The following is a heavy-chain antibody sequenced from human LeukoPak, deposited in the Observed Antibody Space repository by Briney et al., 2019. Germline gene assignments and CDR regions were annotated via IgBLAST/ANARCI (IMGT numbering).Heavy chain of an antibody. D-gene: IGHD2-15*01. V-gene: IGHV4-59*01. CDR2: IYYSGST. CDR3: ARMVAAFHFDY. CDR1: GGSISSYY. Sequence: SETLSLTCTVSGGSISSYYWSWIRQPPGKGLEWIGYIYYSGSTNYDPSLKSRVTISVDTSKNQFSLKLSSVTAADTAVYYCARMVAAFHFDYWGQGTLVTVSS. J-gene: IGHJ4*02.